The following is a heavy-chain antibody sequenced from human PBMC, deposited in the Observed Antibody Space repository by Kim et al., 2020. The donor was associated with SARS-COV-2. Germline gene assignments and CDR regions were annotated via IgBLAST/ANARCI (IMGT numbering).Heavy chain of an antibody. D-gene: IGHD3-3*01. CDR2: ISYDGSNK. CDR3: AKTFAYDFWSGPGY. CDR1: GFTFSSYG. V-gene: IGHV3-30*18. Sequence: GGSLRLSCAASGFTFSSYGMHWVRQAPGKGLEWVAVISYDGSNKYYADSVKGRFTISRDNSKNTLYLQMNSLRAEDTAVYYCAKTFAYDFWSGPGYWGQGTLVTVSS. J-gene: IGHJ4*02.